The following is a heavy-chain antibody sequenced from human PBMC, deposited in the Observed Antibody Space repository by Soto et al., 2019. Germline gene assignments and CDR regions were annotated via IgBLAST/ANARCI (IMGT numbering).Heavy chain of an antibody. D-gene: IGHD3-3*02. Sequence: SVKVSCKASGGTFSSYAISWVRQAPGQGLEWMGGIIPIFGTANYAQKFQGRVTITADESTSTAYMELSSLRSEDTAVYYCARDKDRQQLGGNYYYIMDVWGQGTTVTVSS. CDR3: ARDKDRQQLGGNYYYIMDV. CDR2: IIPIFGTA. CDR1: GGTFSSYA. V-gene: IGHV1-69*13. J-gene: IGHJ6*01.